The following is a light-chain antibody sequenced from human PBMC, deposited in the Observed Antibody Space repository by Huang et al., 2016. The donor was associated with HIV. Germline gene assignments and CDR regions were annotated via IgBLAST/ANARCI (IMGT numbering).Light chain of an antibody. V-gene: IGKV4-1*01. CDR1: QSVYSSSTSKDY. Sequence: DIIMTQSPDSLAVSLGDRATLTCRSSQSVYSSSTSKDYMAWFQQKPGQPPRLLLFWASTREAGVPDRFSGSGSGTHFTLTIANLEAEDAAIYYCQQYYSSPQTFGQGTRVEVK. CDR2: WAS. CDR3: QQYYSSPQT. J-gene: IGKJ1*01.